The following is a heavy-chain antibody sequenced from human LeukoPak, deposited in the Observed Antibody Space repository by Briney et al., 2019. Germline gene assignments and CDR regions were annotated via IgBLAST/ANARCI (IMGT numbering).Heavy chain of an antibody. CDR1: GFTLSNYG. V-gene: IGHV3-23*01. CDR3: ARTGPLLWFGEPPPFFFDI. J-gene: IGHJ3*02. CDR2: ISGSGGST. Sequence: GGSLRLSCAASGFTLSNYGMSWVRQAPGKGLEWVSAISGSGGSTFYADSLQGRFTISRDKSKNTLYLQMNSLRAEDTAVYYCARTGPLLWFGEPPPFFFDIWGQGTMVTVSS. D-gene: IGHD3-10*01.